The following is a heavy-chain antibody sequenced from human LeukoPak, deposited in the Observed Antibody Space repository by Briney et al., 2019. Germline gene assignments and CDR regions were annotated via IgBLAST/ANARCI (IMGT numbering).Heavy chain of an antibody. V-gene: IGHV5-51*01. CDR3: AVRSVRYFES. D-gene: IGHD3-10*01. J-gene: IGHJ4*02. CDR2: IYPGDSST. Sequence: GESLKISCQGSGYRFTSNYIGWVRQMPAKGLEWMGIIYPGDSSTRYSPSFEGQVTISADKSTSTAYLQWSSLKASDTAMYYCAVRSVRYFESWGQGTLVTVSP. CDR1: GYRFTSNY.